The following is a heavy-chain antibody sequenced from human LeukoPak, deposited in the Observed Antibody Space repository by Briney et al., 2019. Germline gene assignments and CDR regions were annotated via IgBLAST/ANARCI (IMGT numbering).Heavy chain of an antibody. J-gene: IGHJ4*02. CDR2: ISYSGST. CDR3: TRGNAN. V-gene: IGHV4-59*01. Sequence: SETLSLTCTVSGGSINSYYWSWIRQPPGKGLEWIGYISYSGSTNYNPSLKSRVTISVDTSKNQFFLKLSSVTAADTALYYCTRGNANWGQGTLVTVSS. CDR1: GGSINSYY.